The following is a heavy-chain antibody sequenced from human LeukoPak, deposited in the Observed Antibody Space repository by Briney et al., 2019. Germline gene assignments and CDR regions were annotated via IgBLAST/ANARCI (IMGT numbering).Heavy chain of an antibody. Sequence: PGGSLRLSCAASGFTFSSYSMNWVRQAPGRGLEWVSYFSTRSSTISYADSVKGRFAISRDNAKNSLYLQMNSLRDEDTAVYYCARDHDYGFDYWGQGTLVTVPS. CDR2: FSTRSSTI. CDR3: ARDHDYGFDY. D-gene: IGHD4-17*01. V-gene: IGHV3-48*02. J-gene: IGHJ4*02. CDR1: GFTFSSYS.